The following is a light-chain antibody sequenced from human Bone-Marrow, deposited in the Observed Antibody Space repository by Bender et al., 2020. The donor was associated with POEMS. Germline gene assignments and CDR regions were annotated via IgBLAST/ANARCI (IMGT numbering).Light chain of an antibody. Sequence: QSALTQPRSVSGSPGQSVTISCTGTSSDVGDYDHVSWYQHHPGKAPKLLIYDVTQRPSGISARFSGSRSGSTASLTISGLQVQDEADYFCCSYAGSYTWVFGGGTRLTVL. CDR3: CSYAGSYTWV. V-gene: IGLV2-11*01. J-gene: IGLJ3*02. CDR1: SSDVGDYDH. CDR2: DVT.